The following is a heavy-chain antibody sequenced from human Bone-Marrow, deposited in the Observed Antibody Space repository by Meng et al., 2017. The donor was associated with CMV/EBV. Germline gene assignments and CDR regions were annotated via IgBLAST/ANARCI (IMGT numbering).Heavy chain of an antibody. CDR2: IYYSGST. CDR1: GGSISSSSYY. D-gene: IGHD3-3*01. V-gene: IGHV4-39*07. CDR3: ASIYDFVGALDY. J-gene: IGHJ4*02. Sequence: SETLSLTCTVSGGSISSSSYYWGWIRQPPGKGLEWIGSIYYSGSTYYNPSLKSRVTISVDTSKNQFSLKLSSVTAADTAVYYCASIYDFVGALDYWGQGTLATFSS.